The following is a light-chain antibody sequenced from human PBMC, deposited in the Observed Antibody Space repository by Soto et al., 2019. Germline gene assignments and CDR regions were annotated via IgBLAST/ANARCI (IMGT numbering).Light chain of an antibody. CDR2: GAS. J-gene: IGKJ2*02. Sequence: PGERATLSCWASESVGDYLAWYQQKPGQAPRLLIYGASSRATGIPDRFSGSGSGTDFTLTISRLEPEDFALYYCQQYGSSPMCTFGQGTKLEIK. CDR1: ESVGDY. V-gene: IGKV3-20*01. CDR3: QQYGSSPMCT.